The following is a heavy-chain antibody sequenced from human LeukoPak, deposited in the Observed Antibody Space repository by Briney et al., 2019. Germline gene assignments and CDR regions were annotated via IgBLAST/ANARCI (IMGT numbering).Heavy chain of an antibody. CDR1: GYNFTTYW. J-gene: IGHJ3*02. CDR2: IYPGDFDT. V-gene: IGHV5-51*01. Sequence: GESLKISCKGSGYNFTTYWVAWVRQMPGKGLEWMGIIYPGDFDTRYSPSFQGQVTFSADKSISTAYLQWSSLKASDTAMYYCARNHDFDIWGQGTMVTVSS. CDR3: ARNHDFDI.